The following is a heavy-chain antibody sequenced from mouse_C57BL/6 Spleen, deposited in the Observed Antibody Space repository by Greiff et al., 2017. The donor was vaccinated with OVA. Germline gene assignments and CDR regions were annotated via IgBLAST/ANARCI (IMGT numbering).Heavy chain of an antibody. V-gene: IGHV1-69*01. CDR3: ARSIYYYGSSPHWYFDV. Sequence: QVQLQQSGAELVMPGASVKLSCKASGYTFTSYWMHWVKQRPGQGLEWIGEIDPSDSYTNYNQKFKGKSTLTVDKSSSTAYMQLSSLTSEDSAVYYCARSIYYYGSSPHWYFDVWGTGTTVTVSS. CDR2: IDPSDSYT. J-gene: IGHJ1*03. CDR1: GYTFTSYW. D-gene: IGHD1-1*01.